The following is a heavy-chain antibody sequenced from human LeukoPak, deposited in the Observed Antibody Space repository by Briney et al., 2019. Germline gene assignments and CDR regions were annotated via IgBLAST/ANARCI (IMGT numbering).Heavy chain of an antibody. Sequence: GASVKVSCKVSGYTLTELSMHWVRQAPGQGLEWMGIINPSGGSTSYAQKFQGRVTMTRDTSTSTVYMELSSLRSEDTAVYYCARDLMTTAAGDWGQGTLVTVSS. CDR2: INPSGGST. CDR3: ARDLMTTAAGD. D-gene: IGHD4-17*01. J-gene: IGHJ4*02. CDR1: GYTLTELS. V-gene: IGHV1-46*01.